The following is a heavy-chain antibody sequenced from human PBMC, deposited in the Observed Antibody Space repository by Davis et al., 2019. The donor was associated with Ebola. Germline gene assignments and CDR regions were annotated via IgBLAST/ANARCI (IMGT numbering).Heavy chain of an antibody. J-gene: IGHJ4*02. D-gene: IGHD2-2*01. V-gene: IGHV3-74*01. CDR3: ARGTHYAHDY. CDR1: AFTSSSNW. CDR2: INSDGSIT. Sequence: PGGSLRLSCPASAFTSSSNWMHWVRQAPGKGLVWVSRINSDGSITSYADSVKGRFTISRDNAKNTLYLQMNSLRDEDTAVYYCARGTHYAHDYWGQGTLVTVSS.